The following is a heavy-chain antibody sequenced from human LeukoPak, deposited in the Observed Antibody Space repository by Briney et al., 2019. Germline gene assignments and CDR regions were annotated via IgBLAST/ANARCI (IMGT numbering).Heavy chain of an antibody. CDR3: ARVTVGANRLDY. Sequence: SETLSLTCTVSGGSISSSSYYWGWIRQPPGKGLEWIGSIYYSGSTYYNPSLKSRVTISVDTSKNQFSLKLSSVTAADTAVYYCARVTVGANRLDYWGQGTLVTVSS. CDR1: GGSISSSSYY. J-gene: IGHJ4*02. V-gene: IGHV4-39*07. CDR2: IYYSGST. D-gene: IGHD1-26*01.